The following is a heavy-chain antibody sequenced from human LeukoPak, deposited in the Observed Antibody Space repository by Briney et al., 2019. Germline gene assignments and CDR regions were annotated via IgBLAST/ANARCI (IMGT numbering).Heavy chain of an antibody. Sequence: GGSLRLSCAASGFTFSSYAMTWVRQAPGKGLEWVSSISDRDHNTYYADSVKGRFTISRDNSKNTLYLQMNSLRAEDTAVYYCAKGGLSRAGLDFWGQGTLVIVSS. CDR1: GFTFSSYA. J-gene: IGHJ4*02. V-gene: IGHV3-23*01. D-gene: IGHD5/OR15-5a*01. CDR3: AKGGLSRAGLDF. CDR2: ISDRDHNT.